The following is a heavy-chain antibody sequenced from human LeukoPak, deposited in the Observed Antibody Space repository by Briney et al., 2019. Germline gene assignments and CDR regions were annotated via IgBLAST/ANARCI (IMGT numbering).Heavy chain of an antibody. J-gene: IGHJ4*02. CDR1: GFTFSSYC. CDR3: STSFSSNSPFDY. CDR2: INSDGSST. Sequence: GGPLRLSCAASGFTFSSYCMHWVRQAPGKGLVWVSRINSDGSSTTYADSVKGRFTISRDNAKNTLYLQMNSLRAEDTAVYYCSTSFSSNSPFDYWGQGTLVTVSS. V-gene: IGHV3-74*01. D-gene: IGHD2/OR15-2a*01.